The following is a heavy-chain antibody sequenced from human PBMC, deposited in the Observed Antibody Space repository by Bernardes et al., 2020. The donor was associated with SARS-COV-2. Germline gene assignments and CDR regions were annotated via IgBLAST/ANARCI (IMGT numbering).Heavy chain of an antibody. V-gene: IGHV1-18*01. CDR1: GYTFTSYG. Sequence: ASVKVYCKASGYTFTSYGISWVRQAPGQGLEWMGWISAYNGNTNYAQKLQGRVTMTTDTSTSTAYMELRSLRSDDTAVYYCARTQLGYCSSTSCSYYYYYYMDVWGKGTTVTVSS. J-gene: IGHJ6*03. CDR2: ISAYNGNT. CDR3: ARTQLGYCSSTSCSYYYYYYMDV. D-gene: IGHD2-2*01.